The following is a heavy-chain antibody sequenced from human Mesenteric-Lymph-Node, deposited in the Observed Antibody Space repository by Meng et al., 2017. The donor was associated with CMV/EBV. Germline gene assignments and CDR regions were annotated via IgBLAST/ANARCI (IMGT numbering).Heavy chain of an antibody. J-gene: IGHJ4*02. V-gene: IGHV3-48*03. Sequence: GESLKISCAASGFTFSSYAMTWVRQAPGKGLEWVSYISSSGSTIYYADSVKGRFTISRDNAKNSLYLQMNSLRAEDTAVYYCARGIAAAGYWGQGTLVTVSS. CDR2: ISSSGSTI. D-gene: IGHD6-13*01. CDR1: GFTFSSYA. CDR3: ARGIAAAGY.